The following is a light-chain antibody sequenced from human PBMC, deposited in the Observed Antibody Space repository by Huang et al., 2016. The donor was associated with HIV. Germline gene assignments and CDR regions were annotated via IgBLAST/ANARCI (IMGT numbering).Light chain of an antibody. CDR2: DAS. CDR1: QDISNY. Sequence: DIQMTQSPSSLSASVGDRVTITCQASQDISNYLNWYQQKPGKAPKLLIYDASTLETGVPSRFSGSVSGTDFTFTISSLQPEDIATYYCQQYDDLPYTFGQGTKLEIK. CDR3: QQYDDLPYT. J-gene: IGKJ2*01. V-gene: IGKV1-33*01.